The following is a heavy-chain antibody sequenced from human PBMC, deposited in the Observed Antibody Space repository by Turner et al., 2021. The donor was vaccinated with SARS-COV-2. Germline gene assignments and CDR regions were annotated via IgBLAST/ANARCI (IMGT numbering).Heavy chain of an antibody. CDR1: GGSVSSSSYS. V-gene: IGHV4-39*01. Sequence: QLQLQLSGPGLVSRSESLSFTCTVSGGSVSSSSYSWGWTRQPPGKGLEWIGSIYYSGSNDYNTSLKSRVTTSVDTSKNQFSLKMSSVTAADTAVYYCASTVWLRGAFDIWGQGTMVTVSS. CDR3: ASTVWLRGAFDI. CDR2: IYYSGSN. D-gene: IGHD5-18*01. J-gene: IGHJ3*02.